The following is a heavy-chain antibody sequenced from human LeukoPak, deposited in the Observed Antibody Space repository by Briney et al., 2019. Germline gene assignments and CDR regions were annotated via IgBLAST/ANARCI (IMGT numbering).Heavy chain of an antibody. J-gene: IGHJ4*02. V-gene: IGHV3-23*01. CDR3: ARGSSIATKYSYGPGDLDY. Sequence: PGGSLRLSCAASGFTFSIYAMSWVRQAPGKGLEWVSAIIGSGGSTYYADSVKGRFTISRDNSKNTLYLQMNSLRAEDTAVYYCARGSSIATKYSYGPGDLDYWGQGTLVTVSS. D-gene: IGHD5-18*01. CDR2: IIGSGGST. CDR1: GFTFSIYA.